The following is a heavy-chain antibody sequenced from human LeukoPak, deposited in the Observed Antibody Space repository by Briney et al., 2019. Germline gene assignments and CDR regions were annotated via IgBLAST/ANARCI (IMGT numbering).Heavy chain of an antibody. CDR1: VYTFSSSG. J-gene: IGHJ4*02. Sequence: ASVKGSCKASVYTFSSSGISWVRQAPGHGLEWMGWSTAYNGNTHYAQKLPGRDTLTPDTSPRTASLASRSLGSDDTAVYYCAILGSELLGTAFDYWGQGTLVTVSS. CDR2: STAYNGNT. D-gene: IGHD2-15*01. CDR3: AILGSELLGTAFDY. V-gene: IGHV1-18*01.